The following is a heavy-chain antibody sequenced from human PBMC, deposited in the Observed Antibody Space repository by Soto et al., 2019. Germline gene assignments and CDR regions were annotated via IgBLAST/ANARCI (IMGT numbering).Heavy chain of an antibody. CDR2: INPSGGST. CDR3: ARDKDYDSSGYYPFDY. CDR1: GYTFTSYY. V-gene: IGHV1-46*01. Sequence: SVKVSCRASGYTFTSYYMHWVRQAPVQGLEWMGIINPSGGSTSYAQKFQGRVTMTRDTSTSTVYMELRSLRSEDTAVYYCARDKDYDSSGYYPFDYWGQGTLVTVSS. J-gene: IGHJ4*02. D-gene: IGHD3-22*01.